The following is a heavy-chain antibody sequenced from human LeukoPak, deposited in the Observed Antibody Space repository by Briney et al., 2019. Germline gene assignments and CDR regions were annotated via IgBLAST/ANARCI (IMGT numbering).Heavy chain of an antibody. CDR1: GYSIGSGFY. CDR3: ARDSGSYGSGSYYYYGMDV. J-gene: IGHJ6*04. V-gene: IGHV4-38-2*02. D-gene: IGHD3-10*01. Sequence: SETLSLTCAVSGYSIGSGFYWGWIRQPPGKGLGWIWRIFHSGSTYYNPSLKSRVTITVDTSKNQFSLKLNSVTAAHTALYYCARDSGSYGSGSYYYYGMDVWGKGTTVTVSS. CDR2: IFHSGST.